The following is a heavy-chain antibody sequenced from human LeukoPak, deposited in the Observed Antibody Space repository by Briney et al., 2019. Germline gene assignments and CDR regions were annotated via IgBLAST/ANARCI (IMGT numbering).Heavy chain of an antibody. J-gene: IGHJ4*02. Sequence: GGSPRLSCAASGFTFDDYSMHWVRQTPGKGLEWVSGINWNSGTMIYADSVKGRFTISRDNAKNSLYLQMNSLRVEDTALYYCVKRPRSGWYFDYWGQGTLVTVSS. CDR3: VKRPRSGWYFDY. V-gene: IGHV3-9*01. D-gene: IGHD6-19*01. CDR1: GFTFDDYS. CDR2: INWNSGTM.